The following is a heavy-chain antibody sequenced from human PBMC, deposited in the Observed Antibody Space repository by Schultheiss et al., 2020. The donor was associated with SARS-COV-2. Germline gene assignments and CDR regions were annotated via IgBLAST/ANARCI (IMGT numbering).Heavy chain of an antibody. D-gene: IGHD5-12*01. CDR3: VKEGDDMGTS. Sequence: GGSLRLSCSASGFTFRNYGMDWVRQAPGKGLKWVADIKQDGSVKNYVDSVRGRFIISRDNAKNSLDLQMNSLRVDDTAVYYCVKEGDDMGTSWGQGTMVTVSS. V-gene: IGHV3-7*03. J-gene: IGHJ4*02. CDR2: IKQDGSVK. CDR1: GFTFRNYG.